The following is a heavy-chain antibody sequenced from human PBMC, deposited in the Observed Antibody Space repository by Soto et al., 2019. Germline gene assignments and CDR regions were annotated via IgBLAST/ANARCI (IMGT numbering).Heavy chain of an antibody. CDR3: AKPSRDSGYDSGLYYFDY. D-gene: IGHD5-12*01. Sequence: GGSLRLSCAASGFTFSSYGMHWVRQAPGKGLEWVAVISYDGSNKYYADSVKGRFTISRDNSKNTLYLQMNSLRAEDTAVYYCAKPSRDSGYDSGLYYFDYWGQGTLVTVSS. CDR2: ISYDGSNK. CDR1: GFTFSSYG. J-gene: IGHJ4*02. V-gene: IGHV3-30*18.